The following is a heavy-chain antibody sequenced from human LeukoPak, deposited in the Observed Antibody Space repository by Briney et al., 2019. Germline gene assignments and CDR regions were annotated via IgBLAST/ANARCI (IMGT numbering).Heavy chain of an antibody. V-gene: IGHV4-59*01. Sequence: PSETLSLTCTVSGGSISSYYWSWIRQPPGKGLEWIGYIYYSGSTNYNPSLKSRVTISVDTSKNQFSLKLSSVTAADTAVYYCAGYGSGPPKFYYYYGMDVWGQGTTVTVSS. CDR2: IYYSGST. J-gene: IGHJ6*02. CDR3: AGYGSGPPKFYYYYGMDV. CDR1: GGSISSYY. D-gene: IGHD3-10*01.